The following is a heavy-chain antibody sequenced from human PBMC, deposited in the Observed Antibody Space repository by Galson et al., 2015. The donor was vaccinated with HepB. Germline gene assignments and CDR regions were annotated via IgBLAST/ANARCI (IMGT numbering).Heavy chain of an antibody. CDR1: GYTFTSYG. CDR2: ISAYNGNT. Sequence: SVKVSCKASGYTFTSYGISWVRQAPGQGLEWMGWISAYNGNTNYAQKLQGRVTMTTDTSTSTAYMELRSLRSDDTAVYYCARDEGHRPRYCSSTSVPKIYYYYGMDVWGQGTTVTVSS. D-gene: IGHD2-2*01. J-gene: IGHJ6*02. CDR3: ARDEGHRPRYCSSTSVPKIYYYYGMDV. V-gene: IGHV1-18*01.